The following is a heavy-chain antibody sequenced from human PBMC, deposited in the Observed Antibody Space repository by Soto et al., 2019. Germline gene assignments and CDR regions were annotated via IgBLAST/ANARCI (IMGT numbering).Heavy chain of an antibody. CDR3: ARGQVVAAQH. Sequence: SETLSLTCTVSGGSISSYYWSWIRQPPGKGLERIGYIYYSGSTNYNPSLKSRVTISVDTSKNQFSLKLSSVTAADTAVYYCARGQVVAAQHWGQGTLVTVSS. CDR1: GGSISSYY. J-gene: IGHJ4*02. D-gene: IGHD2-15*01. V-gene: IGHV4-59*01. CDR2: IYYSGST.